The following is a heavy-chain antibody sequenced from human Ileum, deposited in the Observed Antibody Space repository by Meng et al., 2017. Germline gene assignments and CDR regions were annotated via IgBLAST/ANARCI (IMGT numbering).Heavy chain of an antibody. CDR1: GFTFSNYW. CDR2: IKQDGSEK. J-gene: IGHJ4*02. CDR3: ARERGGLGFGEFSFDH. D-gene: IGHD3-10*01. V-gene: IGHV3-7*01. Sequence: GESLKISCEVSGFTFSNYWMSWVRQAPGKGLEWVANIKQDGSEKYYVDSVKGRFTISRDNAKNSLYLQMNSQRAEDTAVYYCARERGGLGFGEFSFDHWGQGILVTVSS.